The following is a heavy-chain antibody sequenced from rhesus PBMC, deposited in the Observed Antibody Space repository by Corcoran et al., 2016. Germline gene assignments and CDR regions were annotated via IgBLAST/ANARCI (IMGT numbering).Heavy chain of an antibody. CDR2: MNSGGDST. J-gene: IGHJ4*01. V-gene: IGHV3-14*01. D-gene: IGHD2-15*01. CDR3: AKIDLR. Sequence: EVQLVESGGGLAKPGGSLRLSCVASGFTFSSFWMHWVRQAPGKGLERISTMNSGGDSTYYADSVKGRFTISRENAKNTLYLQMNSLRAEDTAVYYCAKIDLRWGQGVLVTVSS. CDR1: GFTFSSFW.